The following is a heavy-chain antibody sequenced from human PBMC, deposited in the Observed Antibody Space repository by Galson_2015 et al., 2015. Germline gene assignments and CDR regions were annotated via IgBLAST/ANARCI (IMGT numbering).Heavy chain of an antibody. CDR3: AREGNFSPDI. CDR2: ISPDGVNK. Sequence: SLRLSCAGSGFTSSSYVMHWVRQAPGKGLEWVALISPDGVNKCYADSVQGRFTISRDGSENTLYLQLDSLRPEDTAVYYCAREGNFSPDIWGQRTMVTVS. D-gene: IGHD1-7*01. V-gene: IGHV3-30-3*01. J-gene: IGHJ3*02. CDR1: GFTSSSYV.